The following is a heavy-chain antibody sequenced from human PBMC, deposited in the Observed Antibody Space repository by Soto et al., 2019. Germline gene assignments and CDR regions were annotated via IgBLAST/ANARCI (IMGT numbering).Heavy chain of an antibody. D-gene: IGHD1-1*01. J-gene: IGHJ4*02. V-gene: IGHV4-30-2*01. CDR1: GGSISTGGYS. Sequence: PSETLSLTCAVSGGSISTGGYSWSWIRQPPGKGLEWIGYIYHSGSTYYNPSLQSRVTISLDRSKNQFSLKVTSVTAADTATYYCARGGMVIIPTATAFDYWGQGTLVTVSS. CDR3: ARGGMVIIPTATAFDY. CDR2: IYHSGST.